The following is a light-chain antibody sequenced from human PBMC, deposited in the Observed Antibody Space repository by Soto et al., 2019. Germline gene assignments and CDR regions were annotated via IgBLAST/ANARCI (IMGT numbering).Light chain of an antibody. CDR3: QQSYSTPHT. CDR2: GAS. J-gene: IGKJ5*01. V-gene: IGKV3-20*01. CDR1: QSVSNNY. Sequence: EVVLPQSPDTLSLSPGERATLSCRASQSVSNNYLAWYQQKPGQAPRLLIYGASNRAAGIPDRFSGSGSGTDFTLTISRLEPEDFATYYCQQSYSTPHTFGQGTRLEI.